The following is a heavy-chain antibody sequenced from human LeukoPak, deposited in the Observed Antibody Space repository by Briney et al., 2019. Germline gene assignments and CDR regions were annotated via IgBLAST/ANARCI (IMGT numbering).Heavy chain of an antibody. D-gene: IGHD1-1*01. V-gene: IGHV1-69*05. Sequence: ASVKVSCKASGGTFSSYAISWVRQAPGQGLEWMGGIIPIFGTANYAQKFQGRVTLTRNTSITTAYMELSSLRSEDTAVYYCARVYNPLVYYMDVWGKGTRVTVSS. J-gene: IGHJ6*03. CDR2: IIPIFGTA. CDR3: ARVYNPLVYYMDV. CDR1: GGTFSSYA.